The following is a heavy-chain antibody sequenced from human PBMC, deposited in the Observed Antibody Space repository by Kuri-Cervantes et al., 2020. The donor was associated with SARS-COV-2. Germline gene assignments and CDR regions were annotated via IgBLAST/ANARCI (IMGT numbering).Heavy chain of an antibody. CDR2: ISYDGSNK. V-gene: IGHV3-30-3*01. CDR1: GFTFADYA. Sequence: GGSLRLSCAASGFTFADYAMHWVRQAPGKGLEWVAVISYDGSNKYYADSVKGRFTISRDNSKNTLYLQMNSLRAEDTAVYYCARDPEYSSGWYERGYYFDYWGQGTLVTVSS. CDR3: ARDPEYSSGWYERGYYFDY. J-gene: IGHJ4*02. D-gene: IGHD6-19*01.